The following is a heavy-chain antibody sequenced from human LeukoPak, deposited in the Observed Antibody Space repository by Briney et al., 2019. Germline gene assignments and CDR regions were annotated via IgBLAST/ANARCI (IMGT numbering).Heavy chain of an antibody. Sequence: ASVKVSCKASGYTFTGYYMHWVRQAPGQGLEWMGRINPNSGGTNYAQKFQGWVTMTRDMSISTAYMELSRLRSDDTAVYYCARDRGSSGYYTHFDYWGQGTLVTVSS. CDR3: ARDRGSSGYYTHFDY. D-gene: IGHD3-22*01. V-gene: IGHV1-2*04. CDR1: GYTFTGYY. J-gene: IGHJ4*02. CDR2: INPNSGGT.